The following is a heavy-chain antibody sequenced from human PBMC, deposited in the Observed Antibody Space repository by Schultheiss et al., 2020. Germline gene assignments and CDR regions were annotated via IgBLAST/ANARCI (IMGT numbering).Heavy chain of an antibody. CDR1: GFTFDDYA. Sequence: SLKISCAASGFTFDDYAMHWVRQAPGKGLEWVSGISWNSGSIGYADSVKGRFTIPRDNAKNSLYLQMNSLRAEDTALYYGAKDISGGYCSSTSCLGFPPYSVLGVGGKGAPVT. V-gene: IGHV3-9*01. CDR3: AKDISGGYCSSTSCLGFPPYSVLGV. J-gene: IGHJ6*03. CDR2: ISWNSGSI. D-gene: IGHD2-2*01.